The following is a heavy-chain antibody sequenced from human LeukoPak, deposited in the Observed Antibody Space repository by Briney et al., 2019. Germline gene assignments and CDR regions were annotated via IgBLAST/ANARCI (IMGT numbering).Heavy chain of an antibody. V-gene: IGHV3-15*01. Sequence: GGSLRLSCAASGFTFSDAWMTWVRQAPGKGLEWVGLIKSKTAGGTTEYAAPVKDRFTISRDDSKNTLYLQMNSLKTEDTAVYYCTTWTSHWGQGTLVTVSS. CDR1: GFTFSDAW. CDR2: IKSKTAGGTT. J-gene: IGHJ4*02. CDR3: TTWTSH. D-gene: IGHD3/OR15-3a*01.